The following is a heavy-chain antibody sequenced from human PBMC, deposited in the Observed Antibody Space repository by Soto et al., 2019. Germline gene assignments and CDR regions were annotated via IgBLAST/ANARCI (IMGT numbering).Heavy chain of an antibody. CDR2: INPNSGGT. V-gene: IGHV1-2*02. CDR3: ARLDIVVAATRDDDAFDI. D-gene: IGHD2-15*01. CDR1: GYTFTSYY. Sequence: GASVKVSCKASGYTFTSYYMHWVRQAPGQGLEWMGWINPNSGGTNYAQKFQGRVTMTRDTSISTAYMELSRLRSDDTAVYYCARLDIVVAATRDDDAFDIWGQGTMVTV. J-gene: IGHJ3*02.